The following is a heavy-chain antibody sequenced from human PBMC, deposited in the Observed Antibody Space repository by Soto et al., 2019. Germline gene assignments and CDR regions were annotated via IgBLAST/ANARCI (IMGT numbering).Heavy chain of an antibody. Sequence: QVQLVQSGVEVKKPGASVKVSCRASGYSFTDYFIHWVRQAPGQGLEWMGGIAPNTGGTNNAQKFEGRRTLTRDTYISTAYMDMRSLTSEDTAVYYCGRAAAGLKTRWSNWFDPWGQGTLVTVSS. V-gene: IGHV1-2*02. CDR3: GRAAAGLKTRWSNWFDP. J-gene: IGHJ5*02. D-gene: IGHD2-15*01. CDR2: IAPNTGGT. CDR1: GYSFTDYF.